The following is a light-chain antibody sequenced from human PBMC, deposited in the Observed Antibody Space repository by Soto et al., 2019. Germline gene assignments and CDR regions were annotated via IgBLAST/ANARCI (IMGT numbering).Light chain of an antibody. V-gene: IGLV2-23*02. J-gene: IGLJ1*01. Sequence: QSVLTQPAPVSGSPGQSITISCSGTSSDVGNYNLVSWYQQHPGKAPKLMIYDVSKRPSGVSNRFSGSKSGNTASLTISGLQADDEADYYCCSYAGDSYVFGTGTKVTVL. CDR1: SSDVGNYNL. CDR3: CSYAGDSYV. CDR2: DVS.